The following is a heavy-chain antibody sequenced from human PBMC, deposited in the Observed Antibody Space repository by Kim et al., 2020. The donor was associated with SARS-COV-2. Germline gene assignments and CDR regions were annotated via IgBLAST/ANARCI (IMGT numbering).Heavy chain of an antibody. Sequence: TDYTAPEKGRFTISRDDSKNTLYLQMNRLKTEDTAVYYCTLIGVVGATNLWGQGTLLTVSA. CDR3: TLIGVVGATNL. CDR2: T. V-gene: IGHV3-15*01. J-gene: IGHJ4*02. D-gene: IGHD1-26*01.